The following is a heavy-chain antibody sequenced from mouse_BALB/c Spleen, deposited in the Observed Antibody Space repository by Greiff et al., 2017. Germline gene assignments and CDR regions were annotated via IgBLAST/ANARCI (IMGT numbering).Heavy chain of an antibody. CDR2: IDPANGNT. J-gene: IGHJ1*01. CDR1: GYSFTSYW. V-gene: IGHV14-1*02. Sequence: VQLQQSGPQLVRPGASVKISCKASGYSFTSYWMHWVKQRPEQGLEWIGRIDPANGNTKYDPKFQGKATITADTSSNTAYLQLSSLTSEDTAVYYCARSAYDLWYFDVWGAGTTVTVSS. D-gene: IGHD6-5*01. CDR3: ARSAYDLWYFDV.